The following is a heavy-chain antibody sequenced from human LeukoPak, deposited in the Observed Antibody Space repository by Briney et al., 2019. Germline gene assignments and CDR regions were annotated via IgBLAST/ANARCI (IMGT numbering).Heavy chain of an antibody. J-gene: IGHJ4*02. Sequence: SETLSLTCTVSGGSISSYYWSWIRQPAGKGLEWIGRIYTSGSTNYNPSLKSRVTMSVDTSKNQFSLKLSSVTAADTAVYYCARDRGNYDFWSGYLDYWGQGTLVTVSS. V-gene: IGHV4-4*07. D-gene: IGHD3-3*01. CDR2: IYTSGST. CDR1: GGSISSYY. CDR3: ARDRGNYDFWSGYLDY.